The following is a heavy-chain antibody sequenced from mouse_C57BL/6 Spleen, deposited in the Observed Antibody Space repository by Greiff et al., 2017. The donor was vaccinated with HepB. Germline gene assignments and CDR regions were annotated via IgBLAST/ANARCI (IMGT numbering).Heavy chain of an antibody. D-gene: IGHD1-1*01. CDR1: GFTFSDYG. J-gene: IGHJ4*01. V-gene: IGHV5-17*01. CDR2: ISSGSSTI. CDR3: ARGHGSSPYYAMDY. Sequence: DVMLVESGGGLVKPGGSLKLSCAASGFTFSDYGMHWVRQAPEKGLEWVAYISSGSSTIYYADTVKGRFTISRDNAKNTLFLQMTSLRSEDTAMYYCARGHGSSPYYAMDYWGQGTSVTVSS.